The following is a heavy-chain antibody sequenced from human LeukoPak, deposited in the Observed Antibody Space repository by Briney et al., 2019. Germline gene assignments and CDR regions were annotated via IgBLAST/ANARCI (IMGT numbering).Heavy chain of an antibody. CDR1: GFSFRSYA. D-gene: IGHD1-14*01. J-gene: IGHJ3*01. CDR2: ISASGVSA. CDR3: AKGKVNHDGAFDL. V-gene: IGHV3-23*01. Sequence: GESLRLSCAGSGFSFRSYAMNWVRQAPGKGLEWVSTISASGVSAYYAVSVKGRFTISRDNSKNTLYMQMNSLRAEDTAVYYCAKGKVNHDGAFDLWGQGAMVTVSS.